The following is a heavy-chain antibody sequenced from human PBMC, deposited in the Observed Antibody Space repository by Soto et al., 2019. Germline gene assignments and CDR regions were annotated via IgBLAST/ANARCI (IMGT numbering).Heavy chain of an antibody. Sequence: ASVKVACEASGYTFTDFYIHWGRQVPGQGPEWVGWINPKNGGINYAQKFQGRVTMTRDTSVNTSYMDLNRPNFDDSAIYYFVRGQSVLYLYLRGRRTPVPVSS. CDR1: GYTFTDFY. CDR3: VRGQSVLYLYL. D-gene: IGHD2-2*02. J-gene: IGHJ1*01. CDR2: INPKNGGI. V-gene: IGHV1-2*02.